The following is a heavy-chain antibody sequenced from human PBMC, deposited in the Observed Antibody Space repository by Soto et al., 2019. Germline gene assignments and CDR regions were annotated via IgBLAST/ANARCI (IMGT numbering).Heavy chain of an antibody. CDR3: ARWGSSWYAEYYQH. D-gene: IGHD6-13*01. CDR1: GYTFTNSG. Sequence: QVPLVQNGAEVKKPGASVKVSCKASGYTFTNSGISWVRQAPGQGPEWMGWISGYNGKTKYAQTLQGRVTMTTDRSTSADYMQLRSLKCDDTAVYYWARWGSSWYAEYYQHWGQRALVIVAS. J-gene: IGHJ1*01. CDR2: ISGYNGKT. V-gene: IGHV1-18*01.